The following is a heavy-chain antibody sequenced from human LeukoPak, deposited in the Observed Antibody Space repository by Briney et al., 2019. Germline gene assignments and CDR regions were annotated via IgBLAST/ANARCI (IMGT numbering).Heavy chain of an antibody. CDR2: IYYSGST. Sequence: PSETLSLTCTVSGGSISSYYWSWIRQPPGKGLEWIGYIYYSGSTNYNPSLKSRVTISVDTSKNQFSLKLSSVTAADTAVYYCARTPRGLGTYYYYYMDVWGKGTTVTISS. V-gene: IGHV4-59*08. CDR3: ARTPRGLGTYYYYYMDV. J-gene: IGHJ6*03. CDR1: GGSISSYY. D-gene: IGHD7-27*01.